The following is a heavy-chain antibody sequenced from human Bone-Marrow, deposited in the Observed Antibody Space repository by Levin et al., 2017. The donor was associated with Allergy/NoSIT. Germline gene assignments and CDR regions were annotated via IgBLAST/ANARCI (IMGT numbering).Heavy chain of an antibody. CDR2: IRSKAYGGTT. CDR3: TRDDRLMTTVTPFYLGYYMDV. CDR1: GFTFGDYA. V-gene: IGHV3-49*04. Sequence: GGSLRLSCTASGFTFGDYAMSWVRQAPGKGLEWVGFIRSKAYGGTTEYAASVKGRFTISRDDSKSIAYLQMNSLKTEDTAVYYCTRDDRLMTTVTPFYLGYYMDVWGKGTTVTVSS. J-gene: IGHJ6*03. D-gene: IGHD4-17*01.